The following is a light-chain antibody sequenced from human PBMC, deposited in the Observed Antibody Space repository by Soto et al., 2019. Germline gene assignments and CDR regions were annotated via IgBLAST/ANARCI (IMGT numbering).Light chain of an antibody. J-gene: IGKJ2*02. CDR3: QHFDSVPCT. CDR2: DAA. CDR1: QDIKNY. V-gene: IGKV1-33*01. Sequence: IQMTQSPSSLSASVGDRITITCQASQDIKNYVIWYQHKPGKAPKLLIYDAASLGTGVSSRFSGSGSGTHFTLAISSLQPEDIATYYCQHFDSVPCTFGQGTKLEIK.